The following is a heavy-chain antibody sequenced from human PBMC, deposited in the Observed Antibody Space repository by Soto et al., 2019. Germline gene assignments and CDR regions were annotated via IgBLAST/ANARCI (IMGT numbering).Heavy chain of an antibody. CDR1: GGTFSSYA. Sequence: VQLVESGGGLVQPGSSVKVSCKASGGTFSSYAISWVRQAPGQGLEWMGGIIPIFGTANYAQKFQGRVTITADESTSTAYMERSSLRSEDTAVYYCARHPGGRGYYYGMDVWGQGTTVTVSS. D-gene: IGHD2-15*01. CDR3: ARHPGGRGYYYGMDV. CDR2: IIPIFGTA. J-gene: IGHJ6*02. V-gene: IGHV1-69*01.